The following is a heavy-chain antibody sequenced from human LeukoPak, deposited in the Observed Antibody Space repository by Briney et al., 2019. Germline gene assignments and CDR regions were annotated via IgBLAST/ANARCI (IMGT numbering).Heavy chain of an antibody. Sequence: PSETLSLTCTVSGGSISSYYWSWIRQPAGKGLEWIGRIYTSGSTNYNPSLKSRVTMSVDTSKNQFSLKLSSVTAADTAVYYCARDKEGYSYGYVYYHYYYYMDVWGKGTTVTVSS. V-gene: IGHV4-4*07. CDR3: ARDKEGYSYGYVYYHYYYYMDV. CDR2: IYTSGST. D-gene: IGHD5-18*01. J-gene: IGHJ6*03. CDR1: GGSISSYY.